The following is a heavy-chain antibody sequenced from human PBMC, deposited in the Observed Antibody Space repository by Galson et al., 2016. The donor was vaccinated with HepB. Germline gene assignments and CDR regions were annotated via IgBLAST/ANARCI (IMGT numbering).Heavy chain of an antibody. CDR2: TDSRSSYI. D-gene: IGHD6-19*01. CDR1: GFSFSFYS. CDR3: AREVTVAGSDY. J-gene: IGHJ4*02. Sequence: SLRLSCAASGFSFSFYSMNWVRQAPGKGLEWVSSTDSRSSYIFYADSVKGRFTISRDNAKNSLYLQMNSLRAEDTAVYYCAREVTVAGSDYWGQGTLVTVSS. V-gene: IGHV3-21*06.